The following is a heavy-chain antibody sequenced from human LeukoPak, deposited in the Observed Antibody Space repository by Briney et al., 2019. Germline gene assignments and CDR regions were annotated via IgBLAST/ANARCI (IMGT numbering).Heavy chain of an antibody. CDR2: ISAYNGNT. V-gene: IGHV1-18*04. CDR1: GYTFTSYG. CDR3: ARAFSDGYNAKGFDP. J-gene: IGHJ5*02. D-gene: IGHD5-24*01. Sequence: EASVKVSCKASGYTFTSYGISWVRQAPGQGLEWMGWISAYNGNTNYAQKFQGRVTMTRDTSISTAYMELSRLRSDDTAVYYCARAFSDGYNAKGFDPWGQGTLVTVSS.